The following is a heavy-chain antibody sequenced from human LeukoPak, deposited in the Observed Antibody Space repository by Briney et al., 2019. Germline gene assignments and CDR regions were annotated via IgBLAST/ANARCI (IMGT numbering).Heavy chain of an antibody. CDR3: ARGLVGATDY. D-gene: IGHD1-26*01. Sequence: PGGSLRLSCAASGFTFSDYYITWIRQAPGKGLEWVSYISSGGSTIYYADSVKGRFTISRDNAKNSLYLQMNSLRAEDTAVYYCARGLVGATDYWGQGTLVTVSS. V-gene: IGHV3-11*01. CDR2: ISSGGSTI. J-gene: IGHJ4*02. CDR1: GFTFSDYY.